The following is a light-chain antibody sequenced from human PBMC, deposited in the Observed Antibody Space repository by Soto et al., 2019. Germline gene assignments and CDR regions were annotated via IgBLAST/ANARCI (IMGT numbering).Light chain of an antibody. CDR3: QSYDISLSVSVV. Sequence: QSVLTQPPSVSGAPGQRVTISCTGSSSNIGAGYDVQWYQQLPGAAPRLLIFGNTNRPSGVPVRFSGSMSGTSASLAISGLQAEDEADYYCQSYDISLSVSVVFGGGTKLTVL. V-gene: IGLV1-40*01. CDR1: SSNIGAGYD. CDR2: GNT. J-gene: IGLJ2*01.